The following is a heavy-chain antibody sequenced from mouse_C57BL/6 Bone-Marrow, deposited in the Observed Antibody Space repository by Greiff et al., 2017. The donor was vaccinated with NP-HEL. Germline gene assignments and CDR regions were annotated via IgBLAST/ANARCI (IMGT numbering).Heavy chain of an antibody. V-gene: IGHV1-26*01. CDR1: GYTFTDYY. Sequence: EVKLQQSGPELVKPGASVKISCKASGYTFTDYYMNWVKQSHGKSLEWIGDINPNNGGTSYNQKFKGKATLTVDKSSSTAYLELRSLTSEDSAVYYCARVEGLYYYGSSYGVAYWGQGTLVTVSA. J-gene: IGHJ3*01. CDR3: ARVEGLYYYGSSYGVAY. CDR2: INPNNGGT. D-gene: IGHD1-1*01.